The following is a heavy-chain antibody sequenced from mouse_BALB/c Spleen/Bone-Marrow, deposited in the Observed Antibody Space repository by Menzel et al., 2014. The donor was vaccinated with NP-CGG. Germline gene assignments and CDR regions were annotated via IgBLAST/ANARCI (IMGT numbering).Heavy chain of an antibody. CDR1: GFTFTDYY. D-gene: IGHD2-10*02. V-gene: IGHV7-3*02. CDR3: ARDKYGSFDY. J-gene: IGHJ2*01. CDR2: IRNKANGYTT. Sequence: DVMLVESGGGLVQPGGSLRLSCANSGFTFTDYYMSWVRQPPGKALEWLGFIRNKANGYTTEYSASVKGRFTISRDSSQSILYLQMNTLRAEDSATYYCARDKYGSFDYWGQGTTLTVSS.